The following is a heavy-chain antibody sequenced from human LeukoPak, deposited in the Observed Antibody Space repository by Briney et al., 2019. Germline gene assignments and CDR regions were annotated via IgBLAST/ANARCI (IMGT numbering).Heavy chain of an antibody. CDR1: GGSISSSSSYY. CDR2: IYYTGDT. Sequence: SETLSLTCTVSGGSISSSSSYYWGWIRQPPGKGLEWIGSIYYTGDTYYNSSLKSRVTISVDTSKNQFSLKLSSVTAADTAVYYCARGPVVIALYYFDYWGQGTLVTVSS. D-gene: IGHD2-21*01. V-gene: IGHV4-39*07. J-gene: IGHJ4*02. CDR3: ARGPVVIALYYFDY.